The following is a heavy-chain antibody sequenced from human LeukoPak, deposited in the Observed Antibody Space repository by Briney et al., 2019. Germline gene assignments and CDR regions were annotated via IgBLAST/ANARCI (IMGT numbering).Heavy chain of an antibody. V-gene: IGHV4-39*01. J-gene: IGHJ5*02. D-gene: IGHD6-13*01. CDR1: GGSISSSSYY. CDR3: ARRGGIAENWFDP. CDR2: IYYSGST. Sequence: SETLSLTCTVSGGSISSSSYYWGWIRQPPGKGLEWIGSIYYSGSTYYNPSLKSRVTISVDTSKNQFSLKLSSVTAADTAVYYCARRGGIAENWFDPWGQGTLVTVSS.